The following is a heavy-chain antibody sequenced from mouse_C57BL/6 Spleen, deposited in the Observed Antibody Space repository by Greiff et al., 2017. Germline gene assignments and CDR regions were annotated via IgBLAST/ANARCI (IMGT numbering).Heavy chain of an antibody. CDR2: IDPSDSYT. Sequence: VQLQQPGAELVRPGTSVKLSCKASGYTFTSYWMHWVKQRPGQGLEWIGVIDPSDSYTNYNQKFKGKATLTVDTSSSTAYMQLSSLTSEDSAVYYCARSGGNYDYYAMDYWGQGTSVTVSS. CDR1: GYTFTSYW. J-gene: IGHJ4*01. CDR3: ARSGGNYDYYAMDY. V-gene: IGHV1-59*01. D-gene: IGHD2-1*01.